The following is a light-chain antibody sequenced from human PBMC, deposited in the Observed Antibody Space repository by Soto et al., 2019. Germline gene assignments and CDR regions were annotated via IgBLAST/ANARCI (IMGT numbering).Light chain of an antibody. CDR2: AAS. J-gene: IGKJ3*01. CDR1: QSVPNNY. V-gene: IGKV3-20*01. Sequence: EIVLTQSPGTLSLSPGERATLSCRASQSVPNNYLAWYQQKRGQAPRPLIYAASTRATGIPDRFSGGGSGTDFTLTIRRLEPEDFALYYCQQYGGSSFSCGPGTKVDI. CDR3: QQYGGSSFS.